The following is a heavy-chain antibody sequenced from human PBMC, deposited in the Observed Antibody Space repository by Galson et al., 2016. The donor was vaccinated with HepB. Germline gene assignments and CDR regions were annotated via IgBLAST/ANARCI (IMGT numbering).Heavy chain of an antibody. Sequence: SLRLSCAASEFTFSSHGMHWVRQAPGKGLEWVAVISYDGSNKYYADSVKGRFIISRDNSKNTLFLQMNSLRAEDTAVYYCSWGKDFDYWGQGTLVTVSS. J-gene: IGHJ4*02. CDR1: EFTFSSHG. CDR3: SWGKDFDY. CDR2: ISYDGSNK. D-gene: IGHD3-16*01. V-gene: IGHV3-30*03.